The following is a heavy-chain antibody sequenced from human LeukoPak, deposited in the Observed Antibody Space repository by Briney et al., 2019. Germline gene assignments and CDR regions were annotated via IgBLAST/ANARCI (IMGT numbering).Heavy chain of an antibody. Sequence: GGSLRLSCAASRFTFTSFRMSWVRQTPGKGLEWVANIKQEGSEKYYVDSVKGRFTISRDNAKNSLFLQMNSLRAEDTAVYYCARDWQWQQLDGDAFDIWGQGTMVTVS. J-gene: IGHJ3*02. CDR1: RFTFTSFR. V-gene: IGHV3-7*04. CDR3: ARDWQWQQLDGDAFDI. D-gene: IGHD6-13*01. CDR2: IKQEGSEK.